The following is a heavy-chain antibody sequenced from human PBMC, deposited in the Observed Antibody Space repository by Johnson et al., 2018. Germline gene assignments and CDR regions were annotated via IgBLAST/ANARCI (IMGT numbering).Heavy chain of an antibody. V-gene: IGHV3-23*04. D-gene: IGHD4-11*01. Sequence: VQLVESGGGLVQXGGSLRLSCAASGFTFSSYAITWVRQAPGKGLEWVSGISGSYGDTYYADPVKGRLTISRDNPKNTVYPQRHSLRADDTAVYYCGKIMTTERYYWYGVHVWGQGTTVSVSS. CDR2: ISGSYGDT. CDR3: GKIMTTERYYWYGVHV. CDR1: GFTFSSYA. J-gene: IGHJ6*02.